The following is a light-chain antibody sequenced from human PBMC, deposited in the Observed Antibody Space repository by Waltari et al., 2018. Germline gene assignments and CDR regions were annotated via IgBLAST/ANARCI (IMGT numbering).Light chain of an antibody. V-gene: IGKV3D-15*01. CDR3: QQSRRWPQRT. Sequence: EIVMPQSPVTVSVSPGEAIPLSCTASENVGTDVAWYRHKHGQPPRLLIYFANSRATGVPARISGSGSGTDFTLSISSLESEDFAFYYCQQSRRWPQRTFGQGTKLEI. J-gene: IGKJ2*01. CDR1: ENVGTD. CDR2: FAN.